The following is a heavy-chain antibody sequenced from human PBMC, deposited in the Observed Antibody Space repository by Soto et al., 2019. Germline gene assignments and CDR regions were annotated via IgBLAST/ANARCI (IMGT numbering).Heavy chain of an antibody. CDR2: IWYDGSSK. D-gene: IGHD3-10*01. Sequence: QVPLVESGGGVVQPGRSLRLSCAASGFTFSSYGMHWVRQAPGKGLEWVAVIWYDGSSKYYADSVKGRFTISRDNSKNTLYLQMNSLRAEDTAVYYCARDYRVRGVRSYYGMDVWGQGTTVTVSS. CDR1: GFTFSSYG. J-gene: IGHJ6*02. V-gene: IGHV3-33*01. CDR3: ARDYRVRGVRSYYGMDV.